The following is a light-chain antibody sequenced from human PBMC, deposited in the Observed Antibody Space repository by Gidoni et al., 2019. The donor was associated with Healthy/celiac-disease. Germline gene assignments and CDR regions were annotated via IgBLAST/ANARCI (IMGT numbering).Light chain of an antibody. CDR3: QQYSNYPWT. V-gene: IGKV1-5*03. J-gene: IGKJ1*01. Sequence: DIQMTQSPSTLSASVGGRVTITCRASQSISSWLARYQQKPGKAPKLLIYKASSLEIGVPSRFSGSGSGTEFTLTISSLQPDDFATYYCQQYSNYPWTFGQGTKVEIK. CDR2: KAS. CDR1: QSISSW.